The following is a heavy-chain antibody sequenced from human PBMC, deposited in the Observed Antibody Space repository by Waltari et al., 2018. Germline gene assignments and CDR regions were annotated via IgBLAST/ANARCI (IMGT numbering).Heavy chain of an antibody. D-gene: IGHD6-19*01. CDR3: ARRSSGWYGKDYYYGLDV. V-gene: IGHV4-34*02. CDR1: GVTFRGYY. Sequence: QVQLQQWGAGLVKPSETLSLTCAVSGVTFRGYYWTWIRQSPGKGLEWIGEINNSGGTNYNPSLKSRFSISVDTPKRQVSLKLTSATAADTAVYFCARRSSGWYGKDYYYGLDVWGRGTTVAVSS. J-gene: IGHJ6*02. CDR2: INNSGGT.